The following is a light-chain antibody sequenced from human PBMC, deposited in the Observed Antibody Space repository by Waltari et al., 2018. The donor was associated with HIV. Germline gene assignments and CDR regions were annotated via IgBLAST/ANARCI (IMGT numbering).Light chain of an antibody. CDR2: AAS. J-gene: IGKJ2*02. CDR1: QDISNS. CDR3: QQYYSTPPCT. V-gene: IGKV1-NL1*01. Sequence: DIPMTQSPSSLSASIGDRVVLTCRASQDISNSVAWYQQKPGKAPQLLLYAASRLESGVPSRFSGSGSGTDYTLTISSLQPEDFAIYYCQQYYSTPPCTFGQGTKLEIK.